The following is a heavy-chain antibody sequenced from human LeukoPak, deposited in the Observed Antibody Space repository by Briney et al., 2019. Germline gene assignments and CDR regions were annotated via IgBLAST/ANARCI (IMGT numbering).Heavy chain of an antibody. CDR1: GFTFSSYS. D-gene: IGHD3-9*01. V-gene: IGHV3-21*01. CDR2: ISSSSSYI. J-gene: IGHJ5*02. Sequence: GGSLRLSCAASGFTFSSYSMNWVRQAPGKGLEWVSSISSSSSYIYYADSVKGRFTISRDNAKNSLYLQMNSLRAEDTAVYYCARVRAGYLNYVNWFDPWGQGTLVTVSS. CDR3: ARVRAGYLNYVNWFDP.